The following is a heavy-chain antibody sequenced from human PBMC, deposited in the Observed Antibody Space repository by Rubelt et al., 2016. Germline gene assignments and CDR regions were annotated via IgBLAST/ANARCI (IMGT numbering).Heavy chain of an antibody. CDR3: AREVGATDL. CDR2: INPHSGGT. D-gene: IGHD1-26*01. CDR1: GYTFTGYY. Sequence: QVQLVQSGAEVKKPGASVKVSCKASGYTFTGYYMHWVRQAPGQGLEWMGRINPHSGGTNYAQKFQGKFTMTRATSISTVYMELSRLTADDTALYYCAREVGATDLWGQGTLVTVSS. J-gene: IGHJ4*02. V-gene: IGHV1-2*06.